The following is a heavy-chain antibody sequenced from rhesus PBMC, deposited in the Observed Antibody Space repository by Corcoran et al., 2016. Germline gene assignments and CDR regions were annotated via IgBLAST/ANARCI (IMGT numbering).Heavy chain of an antibody. CDR2: ISIGGGT. Sequence: VEQLVASGGGLVPPGESLRLSCAASEFTFRRYDMHWVRQAPGKGLEWGSAISIGGGTYYPDSVKGRFTISRDNAKNSLYLQMNSLRAEDTAVYYCARGDPFDYWGQGVLVTVSS. CDR3: ARGDPFDY. CDR1: EFTFRRYD. D-gene: IGHD2-33*01. J-gene: IGHJ4*01. V-gene: IGHV3-132*01.